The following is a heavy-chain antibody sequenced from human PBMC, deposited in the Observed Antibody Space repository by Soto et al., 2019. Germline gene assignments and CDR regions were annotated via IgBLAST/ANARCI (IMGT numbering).Heavy chain of an antibody. Sequence: GASVKVSCKASGGTFSSYAISWVRQAPGQGLEWMGGIIPIFGTANYAQKFQGRVTITADESTSTAYMELSSLRSEDTAVYYCARSIAAAAKITFYLFDYWGQGTLVTVSS. CDR1: GGTFSSYA. CDR2: IIPIFGTA. D-gene: IGHD6-13*01. CDR3: ARSIAAAAKITFYLFDY. V-gene: IGHV1-69*13. J-gene: IGHJ4*02.